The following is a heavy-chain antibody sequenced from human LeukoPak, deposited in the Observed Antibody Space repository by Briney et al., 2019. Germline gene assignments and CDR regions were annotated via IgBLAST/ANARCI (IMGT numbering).Heavy chain of an antibody. CDR3: VKGGNDLLNWFDP. J-gene: IGHJ5*02. CDR2: ISNNVNST. CDR1: GFPFSSYT. V-gene: IGHV3-64D*09. Sequence: GGPLTLSCSACGFPFSSYTMLWVRQAPAKGLEYFSIISNNVNSTYYSDSVKGRLTMIRDDSKNTLYLHMSSLRVEDTAVYYCVKGGNDLLNWFDPWGQGTLVTVSS. D-gene: IGHD5-12*01.